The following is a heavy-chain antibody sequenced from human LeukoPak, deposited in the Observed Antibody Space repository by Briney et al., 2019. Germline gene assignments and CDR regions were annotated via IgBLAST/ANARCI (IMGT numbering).Heavy chain of an antibody. D-gene: IGHD6-19*01. CDR1: SDSISNHNYF. V-gene: IGHV4-39*02. Sequence: SETLSLTCTVSSDSISNHNYFWGWIRQPPGKGLEWIGSIHYIGSTYFNLSLKSRVTVSVDTSKNHFSLKLSSVTAADTGVYYCATSVYSSGWHPFFDYWGQGAPVIVSS. CDR2: IHYIGST. J-gene: IGHJ4*02. CDR3: ATSVYSSGWHPFFDY.